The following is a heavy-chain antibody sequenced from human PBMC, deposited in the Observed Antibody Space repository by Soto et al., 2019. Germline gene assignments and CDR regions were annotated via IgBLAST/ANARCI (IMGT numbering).Heavy chain of an antibody. V-gene: IGHV4-34*01. CDR2: INHSGST. D-gene: IGHD2-2*01. CDR1: GGSFSGYY. Sequence: SETLSLTCAVYGGSFSGYYWSWIRQPPGKGLEWIGEINHSGSTNYNPSLKSRVAISVDTSKNQFSLKLSSVTAADTAVYYCARGQEGVPAATIFDYWGQGTLVTVSS. J-gene: IGHJ4*02. CDR3: ARGQEGVPAATIFDY.